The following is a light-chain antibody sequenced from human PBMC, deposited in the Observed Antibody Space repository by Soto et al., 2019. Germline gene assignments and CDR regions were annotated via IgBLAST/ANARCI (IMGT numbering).Light chain of an antibody. CDR2: DVN. CDR3: SSYTSATTHVV. V-gene: IGLV2-14*03. Sequence: QSALTQPASVSGSPGQSITISCTGSSSDVGLYNYVSWYQQHPGKAPKLMIYDVNDRPSGVSDRFSGSKSGNTASLTISGLQADDEADYFCSSYTSATTHVVFGGGTKLTVL. J-gene: IGLJ2*01. CDR1: SSDVGLYNY.